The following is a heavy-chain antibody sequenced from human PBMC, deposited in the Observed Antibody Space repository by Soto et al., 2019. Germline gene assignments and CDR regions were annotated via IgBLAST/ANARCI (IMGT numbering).Heavy chain of an antibody. CDR2: ISYDGSNK. J-gene: IGHJ4*02. CDR1: GFTFSSYA. D-gene: IGHD2-2*02. CDR3: ARKYCSSTSCYIDY. V-gene: IGHV3-30-3*01. Sequence: QVQLVESGGGVVQPGRSLRLSCAASGFTFSSYAMHWVRQAPGKGLEWVAVISYDGSNKYYADSVKGRFTISRDNSKSTLYLQMNSLRAEDTAVYYCARKYCSSTSCYIDYWGQGTLVTVSS.